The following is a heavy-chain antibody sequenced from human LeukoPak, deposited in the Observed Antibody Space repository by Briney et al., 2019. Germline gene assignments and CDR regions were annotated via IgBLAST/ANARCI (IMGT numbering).Heavy chain of an antibody. V-gene: IGHV4-61*01. CDR1: GGSVSSGSYY. CDR2: IYYRGST. Sequence: SETLSLTCTVSGGSVSSGSYYWSWIRQPPGKGLEWIGYIYYRGSTNYNPSLKSRVTISVDTSKNQFSLKLSSVTAADTAVYYRASLYDYVWGSYRENAFDIWGQGTMVTVSS. D-gene: IGHD3-16*02. CDR3: ASLYDYVWGSYRENAFDI. J-gene: IGHJ3*02.